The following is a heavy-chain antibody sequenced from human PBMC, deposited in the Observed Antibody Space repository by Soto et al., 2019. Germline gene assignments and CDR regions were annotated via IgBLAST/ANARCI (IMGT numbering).Heavy chain of an antibody. CDR2: ISPNNGAT. CDR1: GYIFPDYG. V-gene: IGHV1-18*01. D-gene: IGHD1-1*01. J-gene: IGHJ5*02. Sequence: QVQLVQSGAEVQKPGSSVKVSCKASGYIFPDYGISWVRQVPGQGLEWMGWISPNNGATNYAQKFQGRVTMTTDTSTSTADMELRSLRSDDTAVYYCARDPGGATGFDPWGQGTLVTVSS. CDR3: ARDPGGATGFDP.